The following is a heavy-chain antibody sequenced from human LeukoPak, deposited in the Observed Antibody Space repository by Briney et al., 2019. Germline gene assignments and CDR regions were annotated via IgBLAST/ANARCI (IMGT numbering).Heavy chain of an antibody. D-gene: IGHD6-13*01. Sequence: PSETLSLTCAVYGGSFSGYYWSWIRQPPGKGLEWIGEINHSGSTNYNPSLKSRVTISVDTSKNQFSLKLSSVTAADTAVYYCAREEAAAGTWWFDPWGQGTLVTVSS. CDR2: INHSGST. V-gene: IGHV4-34*01. CDR1: GGSFSGYY. J-gene: IGHJ5*02. CDR3: AREEAAAGTWWFDP.